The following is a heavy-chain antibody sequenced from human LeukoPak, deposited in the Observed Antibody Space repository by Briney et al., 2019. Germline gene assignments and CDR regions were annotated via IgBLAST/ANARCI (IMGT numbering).Heavy chain of an antibody. V-gene: IGHV4-59*01. J-gene: IGHJ4*02. CDR1: GDSISTYY. Sequence: SETLSLTCTVSGDSISTYYWSWIRQPPGKGLEWIGYIYYRVTSDYNPSLKSRVTMSVDMSTRQISLKLSSVTAADTAVYYCAKDVTMVRGVIPAVFDYWGQGILVAVSS. CDR3: AKDVTMVRGVIPAVFDY. CDR2: IYYRVTS. D-gene: IGHD3-10*01.